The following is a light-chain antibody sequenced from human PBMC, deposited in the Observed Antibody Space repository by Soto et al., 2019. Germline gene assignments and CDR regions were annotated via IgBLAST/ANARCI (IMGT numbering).Light chain of an antibody. V-gene: IGKV3-20*01. CDR1: QGIGDT. J-gene: IGKJ5*01. Sequence: EVVMRRSPATLSVSPIEFATLSCRASQGIGDTLAWYQHKPGQTPRLLIFGASSRATGIPDRFSGSGSGTDFTLTISRLEPEDFAVYYCQQYGSSLITFGQGTRLEIK. CDR3: QQYGSSLIT. CDR2: GAS.